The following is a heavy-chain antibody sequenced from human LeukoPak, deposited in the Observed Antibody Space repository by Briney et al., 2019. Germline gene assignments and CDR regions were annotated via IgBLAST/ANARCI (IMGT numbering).Heavy chain of an antibody. CDR1: GGPISSGDYY. V-gene: IGHV4-30-4*08. CDR3: AREGRNSWFDP. CDR2: IYYSGST. J-gene: IGHJ5*02. Sequence: PSETLSLTCTVSGGPISSGDYYWSWIRQPPGKGLEWIGYIYYSGSTYYNPSLKSRVTISVDTSKNQFSLKLSSVTAADTAVYYCAREGRNSWFDPWGQGTLVTVSS. D-gene: IGHD2-15*01.